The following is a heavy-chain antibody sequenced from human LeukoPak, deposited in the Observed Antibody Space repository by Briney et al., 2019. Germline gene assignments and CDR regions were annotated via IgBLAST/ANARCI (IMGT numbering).Heavy chain of an antibody. Sequence: GGSLRLSCAASGFTFSNAWMSWVRQAPGKGLEWVGRIKSKTDGGTTDYAAPVKGRFTISRDDSKNTLYLQMNSLKTEDTAVYYCTTVLLPYWELIPYFASGGQGTLSPSPQ. V-gene: IGHV3-15*01. CDR2: IKSKTDGGTT. J-gene: IGHJ4*02. D-gene: IGHD3-22*01. CDR1: GFTFSNAW. CDR3: TTVLLPYWELIPYFAS.